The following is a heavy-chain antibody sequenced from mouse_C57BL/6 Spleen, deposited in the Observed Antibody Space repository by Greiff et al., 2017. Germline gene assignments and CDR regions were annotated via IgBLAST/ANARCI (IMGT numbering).Heavy chain of an antibody. CDR3: AKNKGDYDPYAMDY. CDR2: IWRGGST. V-gene: IGHV2-5*01. D-gene: IGHD2-4*01. Sequence: QVQLQQSGPGLVQPSQSLSITCTVSGFSLTSYGVHWVRQSPGKGLEWLGVIWRGGSTDYNAAFMSRLSITKDNSKSQVFFKMNSLQADDTAIYYCAKNKGDYDPYAMDYWGQGTSVTVSS. J-gene: IGHJ4*01. CDR1: GFSLTSYG.